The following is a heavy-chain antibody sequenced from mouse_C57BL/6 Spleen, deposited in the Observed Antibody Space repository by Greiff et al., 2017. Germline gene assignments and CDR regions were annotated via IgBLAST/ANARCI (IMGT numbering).Heavy chain of an antibody. V-gene: IGHV5-4*01. Sequence: DVQLVESGGGLVKPGGSLKLSCAASGFTFSSYAMSWVRQTPEKRLEWVATISDGGSYTYYPDNVKGRFTISRDNAKNNLYLQMSHLKSEDTAMYYCAREVNFLYYFDYWGQGTTLTVSS. CDR1: GFTFSSYA. CDR3: AREVNFLYYFDY. J-gene: IGHJ2*01. CDR2: ISDGGSYT. D-gene: IGHD2-2*01.